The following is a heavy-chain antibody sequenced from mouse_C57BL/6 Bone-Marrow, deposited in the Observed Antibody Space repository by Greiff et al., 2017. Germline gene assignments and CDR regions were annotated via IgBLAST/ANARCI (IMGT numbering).Heavy chain of an antibody. CDR1: GYTFTDYY. CDR3: ARDWDYFDY. CDR2: INPNNGGT. Sequence: EVQLQQSGPGLVKPGASVKISCKASGYTFTDYYMNWVKQSHGKSLEWIGDINPNNGGTSYNQKFKGKATLTVDKSSSTAYMQLSSLTSEDSAVYFCARDWDYFDYWGQGTTLTVSS. J-gene: IGHJ2*01. V-gene: IGHV1-26*01. D-gene: IGHD4-1*01.